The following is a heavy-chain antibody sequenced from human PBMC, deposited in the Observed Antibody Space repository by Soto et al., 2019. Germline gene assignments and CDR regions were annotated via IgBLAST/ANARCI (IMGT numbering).Heavy chain of an antibody. V-gene: IGHV3-74*01. CDR1: GFTFISYW. Sequence: LSLTCAASGFTFISYWMHWVRQAPGKGLVWVSRINSDGTTTSYADSVKGRFTISRDNAKNTLFLQMNSLGAEDTAVYYCARDLTGSDTYWGQGTLVTVSS. CDR3: ARDLTGSDTY. CDR2: INSDGTTT. J-gene: IGHJ4*02. D-gene: IGHD2-15*01.